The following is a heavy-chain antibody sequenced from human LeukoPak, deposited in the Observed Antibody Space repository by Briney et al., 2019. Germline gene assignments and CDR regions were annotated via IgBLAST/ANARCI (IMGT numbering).Heavy chain of an antibody. Sequence: SETLSLTCSVSDGSINSYYWNWIRRPPGKGLEWIGYIYYSGNTNYSPSLKSRVTMSVDTSKNLFSLKVSSVTAADTVVYYCARGRSNYYGMDVWGQGTTVTVSS. J-gene: IGHJ6*02. V-gene: IGHV4-59*01. CDR3: ARGRSNYYGMDV. CDR1: DGSINSYY. CDR2: IYYSGNT. D-gene: IGHD1-26*01.